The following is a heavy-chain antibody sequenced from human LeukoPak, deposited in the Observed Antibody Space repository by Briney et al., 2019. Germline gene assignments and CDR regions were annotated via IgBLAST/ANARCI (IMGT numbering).Heavy chain of an antibody. V-gene: IGHV3-21*01. CDR3: ARGVVRYFDY. CDR2: ISSSSSYI. J-gene: IGHJ4*02. CDR1: GFTFNHYG. Sequence: GGSLRLSCAASGFTFNHYGMHWVRQAPGKGLEWVSSISSSSSYIYYADSVKGRFTISRDNAKNSLYLQMNSLRAEDTAVYYCARGVVRYFDYWGQGALVTVSS. D-gene: IGHD3-9*01.